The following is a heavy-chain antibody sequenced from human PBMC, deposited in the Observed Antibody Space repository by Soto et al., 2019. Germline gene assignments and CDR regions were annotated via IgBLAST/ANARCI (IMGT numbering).Heavy chain of an antibody. J-gene: IGHJ4*02. CDR3: VRRVSGNYDY. Sequence: EVQLAESGGGLFKPGGPLGPPCLALGFTLSSIAMHWVRQAPGKGLEYVSSISSNGGTTYYGNSVKGRFTISRDNSKNTLYLQMGSLRAEDMAVYYCVRRVSGNYDYWGQGTLVTVSS. CDR1: GFTLSSIA. CDR2: ISSNGGTT. D-gene: IGHD1-7*01. V-gene: IGHV3-64*01.